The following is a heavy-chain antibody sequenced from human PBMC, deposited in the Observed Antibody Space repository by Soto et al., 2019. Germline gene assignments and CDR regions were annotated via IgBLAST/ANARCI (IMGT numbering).Heavy chain of an antibody. D-gene: IGHD5-18*01. CDR1: GGSFSGYY. CDR2: INHSGST. V-gene: IGHV4-34*01. J-gene: IGHJ4*02. Sequence: SETLSLTCVVYGGSFSGYYWSWIRQPPGKGLEWIGEINHSGSTNYNPSLKSRVTISVDTSKNQFSLKLSSVTAADTAVYYCATRGYSYGLIDYWGQGTLVTVSS. CDR3: ATRGYSYGLIDY.